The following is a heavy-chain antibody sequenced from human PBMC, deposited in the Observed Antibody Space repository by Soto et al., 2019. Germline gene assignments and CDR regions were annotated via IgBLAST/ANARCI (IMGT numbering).Heavy chain of an antibody. V-gene: IGHV1-3*01. Sequence: ASVKVSCKASGYTFTSYAMHWLRQAPGQRLEWMGWINAGNGNTKYSQKFQGRVTITRDTSASTAYMELSSLRSEDTAVYYCAREQQQLQLGCDYWGQGTLVTVSS. J-gene: IGHJ4*02. CDR3: AREQQQLQLGCDY. CDR1: GYTFTSYA. D-gene: IGHD6-13*01. CDR2: INAGNGNT.